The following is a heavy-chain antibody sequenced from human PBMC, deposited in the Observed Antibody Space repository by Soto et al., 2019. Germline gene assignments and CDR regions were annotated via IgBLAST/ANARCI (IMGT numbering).Heavy chain of an antibody. V-gene: IGHV4-31*03. CDR3: ARALGGIFSSVIQV. CDR1: GESITSGAFY. D-gene: IGHD2-21*01. Sequence: PSETLSLTCNVSGESITSGAFYWSWIRQHPGKGLEWIGYTSNSGNAYYNPSLKSRITMSIEASKNQLSLRLRSVTAADAAVYYCARALGGIFSSVIQVLGQGTPVTVSS. CDR2: TSNSGNA. J-gene: IGHJ6*01.